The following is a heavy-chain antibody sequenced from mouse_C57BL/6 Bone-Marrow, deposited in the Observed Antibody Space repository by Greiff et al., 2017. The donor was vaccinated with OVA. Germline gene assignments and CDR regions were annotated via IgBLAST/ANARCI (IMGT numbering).Heavy chain of an antibody. CDR1: GFTFSDYY. J-gene: IGHJ1*03. CDR2: INYDGSST. V-gene: IGHV5-16*01. D-gene: IGHD1-1*01. CDR3: ARAYGSSYRYFDV. Sequence: EVHLVESAGGLVQPGSSMKLSCTASGFTFSDYYMAWVRQVPEKGLEWVANINYDGSSTYYLDSLKSRFIISRDNAKNILYLQMSSLKSEDTATYDCARAYGSSYRYFDVWGTGTTVTVSS.